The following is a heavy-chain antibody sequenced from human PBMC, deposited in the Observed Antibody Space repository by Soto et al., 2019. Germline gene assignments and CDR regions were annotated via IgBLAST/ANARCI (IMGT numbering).Heavy chain of an antibody. D-gene: IGHD3-16*01. V-gene: IGHV4-4*07. CDR1: GGSMSGYH. CDR2: VHSTGST. Sequence: NPSETLSLTCTVSGGSMSGYHWSWVRQPAGKGLEWIGRVHSTGSTDYNPSVKSRITVSLDTSKKQFSLRLKSVTAADTAVYYCVREGGDNWFDPWGQGTLVTVSS. J-gene: IGHJ5*02. CDR3: VREGGDNWFDP.